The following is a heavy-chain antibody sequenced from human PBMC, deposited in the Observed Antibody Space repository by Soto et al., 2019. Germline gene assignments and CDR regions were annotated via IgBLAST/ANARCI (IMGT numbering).Heavy chain of an antibody. CDR3: AKAYGERVTTWV. V-gene: IGHV3-23*01. J-gene: IGHJ4*02. CDR1: GFTFSSYA. D-gene: IGHD4-17*01. CDR2: ISSSGVTT. Sequence: VQLLESGGGLVQPGGSLRLSCTASGFTFSSYAMSWVRQAPGKGLEWVSGISSSGVTTYYAASVEGRFTISRDNSKSTLYLQMSSRRAEDTARYYCAKAYGERVTTWVWGQGTLVTVSS.